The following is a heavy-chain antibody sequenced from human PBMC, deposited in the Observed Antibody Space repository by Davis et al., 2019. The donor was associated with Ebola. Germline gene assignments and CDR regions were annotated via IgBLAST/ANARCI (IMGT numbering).Heavy chain of an antibody. CDR2: IYYSGST. CDR1: GGSVSSGSYY. V-gene: IGHV4-61*01. D-gene: IGHD2-21*02. CDR3: ARARVVVTASDAFDI. Sequence: PSETLSLTCTVSGGSVSSGSYYWSWIRQPPGKGLEWIGYIYYSGSTNYNPSLKSRVTISVDTSKNQFSLKLSSVTAADTAVYYCARARVVVTASDAFDIWGQGTMVTVSS. J-gene: IGHJ3*02.